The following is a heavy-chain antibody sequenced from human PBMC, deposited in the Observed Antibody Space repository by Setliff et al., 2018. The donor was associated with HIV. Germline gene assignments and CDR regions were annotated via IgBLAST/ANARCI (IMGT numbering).Heavy chain of an antibody. D-gene: IGHD3-10*01. J-gene: IGHJ3*02. CDR3: TRTYGSGSYYNPLLDAFDI. CDR1: GFTFGDYV. V-gene: IGHV3-49*04. Sequence: SLTISCTASGFTFGDYVVSWVRQAPGKGLEWVGFIRSRAYGGTTEYAASVKGRFTISRDDSKSIAYLQMNSLKTEDTGVYYCTRTYGSGSYYNPLLDAFDIWGQGTMVTVSS. CDR2: IRSRAYGGTT.